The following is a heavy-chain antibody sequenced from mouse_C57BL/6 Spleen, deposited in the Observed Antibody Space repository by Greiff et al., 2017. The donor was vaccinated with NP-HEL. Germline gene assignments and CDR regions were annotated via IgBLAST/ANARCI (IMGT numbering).Heavy chain of an antibody. CDR2: IYPGDGDT. J-gene: IGHJ4*01. V-gene: IGHV1-82*01. Sequence: LQESGPELVKPGASVKISCKASGYAFSSSWMNWVKQRPGKGLEWIGRIYPGDGDTNYNGKFKGKATLTADKSSSTAYMQLSSLTSEDSAVYFCAINPSMDYWGQGTSVTVSS. CDR1: GYAFSSSW. CDR3: AINPSMDY.